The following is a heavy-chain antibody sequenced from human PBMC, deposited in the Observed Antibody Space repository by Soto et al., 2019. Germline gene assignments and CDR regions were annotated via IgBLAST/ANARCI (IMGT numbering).Heavy chain of an antibody. J-gene: IGHJ6*02. D-gene: IGHD6-13*01. CDR3: ARDTSRQLVRNYYYYGMDV. V-gene: IGHV1-18*01. CDR1: GYTFTSYG. CDR2: ISAYNGNT. Sequence: GASVKVSCKASGYTFTSYGISWVRQAPGQGLEWMGWISAYNGNTNYAQKLQGRVTMTTDTSTSTAYMELRSLRSDDTAVYYCARDTSRQLVRNYYYYGMDVWGQGTTVTVSS.